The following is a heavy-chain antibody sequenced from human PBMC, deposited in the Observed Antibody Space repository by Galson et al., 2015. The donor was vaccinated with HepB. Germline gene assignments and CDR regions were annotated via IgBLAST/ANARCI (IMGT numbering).Heavy chain of an antibody. CDR1: GDSVSSNSAA. J-gene: IGHJ5*02. CDR2: TYYRSKWYN. Sequence: CAISGDSVSSNSAAWNWIRQSPSRGLEWLGRTYYRSKWYNDYAVSVKSRITINPDTSKNQFSLQLNSVTPEDTAVDYCARGSLAMPGGSSSGWWNWSDPPGQGTLVTASP. V-gene: IGHV6-1*01. CDR3: ARGSLAMPGGSSSGWWNWSDP. D-gene: IGHD6-19*01.